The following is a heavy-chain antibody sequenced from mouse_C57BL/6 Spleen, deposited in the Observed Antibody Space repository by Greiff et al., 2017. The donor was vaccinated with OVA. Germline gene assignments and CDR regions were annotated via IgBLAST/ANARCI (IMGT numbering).Heavy chain of an antibody. J-gene: IGHJ2*01. CDR2: ISSGGSYT. D-gene: IGHD4-1*01. CDR3: ARHYGTQVLFDY. CDR1: GFTFSSYG. Sequence: EVLLVESGGDLVKPGGSLKLSCAASGFTFSSYGMSWVRQTPDKRLEWVATISSGGSYTYYPDSVKGRFTISRDTAKNTLYLQMSSLEAEDTAMYYCARHYGTQVLFDYWGQGTTLTVSS. V-gene: IGHV5-6*01.